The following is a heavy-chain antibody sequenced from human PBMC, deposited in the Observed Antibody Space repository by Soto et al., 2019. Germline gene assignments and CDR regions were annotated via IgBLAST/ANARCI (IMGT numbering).Heavy chain of an antibody. CDR2: IYYSGST. D-gene: IGHD3-10*01. Sequence: PSETLSLTCTVSGDSISSDYWSWIRQPPGKGLEWIGYIYYSGSTNYNPSLKSRVTISVDTSKNQFSLKLSSVTAADTAVYYCARGYSRITKVRGPGSIPDWFDPWGQGTLVTVSS. J-gene: IGHJ5*02. V-gene: IGHV4-59*01. CDR3: ARGYSRITKVRGPGSIPDWFDP. CDR1: GDSISSDY.